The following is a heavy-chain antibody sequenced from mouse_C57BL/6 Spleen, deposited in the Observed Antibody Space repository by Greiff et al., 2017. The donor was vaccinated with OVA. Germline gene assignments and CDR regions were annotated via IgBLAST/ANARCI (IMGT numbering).Heavy chain of an antibody. CDR2: ISNGGGST. CDR3: ARQRDYYGSSFYWYFDV. CDR1: GFTFSDYY. Sequence: EVQGVESGGGLVQPGGSLKLSCAASGFTFSDYYMYWVRQTPEKRLEWVAYISNGGGSTYYPDTVKGRFTISRDNAKNTLYLQMSRLKSEDTAMYYCARQRDYYGSSFYWYFDVWGTGTTVTVSS. V-gene: IGHV5-12*01. D-gene: IGHD1-1*01. J-gene: IGHJ1*03.